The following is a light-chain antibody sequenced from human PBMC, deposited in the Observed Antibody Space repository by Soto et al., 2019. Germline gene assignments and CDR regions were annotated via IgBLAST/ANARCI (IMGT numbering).Light chain of an antibody. CDR3: QTWGTGIHVV. CDR2: LDSDGSH. J-gene: IGLJ2*01. V-gene: IGLV4-69*01. CDR1: SGHSSYA. Sequence: QPVLTHSPSASASLGASVKRPCTLSSGHSSYAIAWHQQQPEKGPRYLMKLDSDGSHTKGDAIPDRFSGSSSGAERYLTISGLQAEDEADYYCQTWGTGIHVVFGGWTKLTVL.